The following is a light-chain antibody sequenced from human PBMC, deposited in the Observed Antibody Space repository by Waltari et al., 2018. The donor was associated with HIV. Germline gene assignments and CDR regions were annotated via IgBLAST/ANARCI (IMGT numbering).Light chain of an antibody. V-gene: IGLV10-54*01. Sequence: QAGLTQPPSVSKGLRQTATLTCTGNSNNVGNQGAAWLQQHQGHPPKLLSYRNDNRPSGISERLSASRSGNTASLTITGLQPGDEADYYCAAWDSSLDSWVFGGGTKVTVL. CDR2: RND. CDR1: SNNVGNQG. J-gene: IGLJ3*02. CDR3: AAWDSSLDSWV.